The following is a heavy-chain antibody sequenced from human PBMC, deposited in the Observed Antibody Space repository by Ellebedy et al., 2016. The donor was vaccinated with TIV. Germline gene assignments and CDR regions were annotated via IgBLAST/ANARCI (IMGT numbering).Heavy chain of an antibody. CDR3: ARTTGGGTGSYHNDY. Sequence: SGPTLVKPTQTLTLTCSVSGFSLRARGTCVSWIRKPPGKALEWLGRIDWDDDKYYKTSLKTRLTISKDTSKNQVVLTLTTLDPVDTATYYCARTTGGGTGSYHNDYWGQGTLVTVS. CDR2: IDWDDDK. V-gene: IGHV2-70*11. CDR1: GFSLRARGTC. D-gene: IGHD3-10*01. J-gene: IGHJ4*02.